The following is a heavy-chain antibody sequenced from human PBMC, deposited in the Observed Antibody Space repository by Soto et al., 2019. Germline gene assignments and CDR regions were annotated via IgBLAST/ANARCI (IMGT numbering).Heavy chain of an antibody. D-gene: IGHD2-8*02. J-gene: IGHJ4*02. CDR2: TYYSGST. V-gene: IGHV4-59*12. Sequence: PSETMSLTCTVSGGSISSYYWRWIRQPPGKGLEWIGYTYYSGSTNYNPSLKSRVTISVDTSKNQFSLKLTSVTAADTAVYYCARDKITGLFDYWGQGTLVTVSS. CDR1: GGSISSYY. CDR3: ARDKITGLFDY.